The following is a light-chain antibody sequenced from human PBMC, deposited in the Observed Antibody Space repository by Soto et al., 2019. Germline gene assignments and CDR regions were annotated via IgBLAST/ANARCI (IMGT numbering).Light chain of an antibody. CDR1: QSVSSN. V-gene: IGKV3-15*01. Sequence: EIVMTQSPATLSVSPGERATLSCRASQSVSSNFAWYQQKPGQAPRLLIYGASTRATGIPAKVNSSGSWTDFTLTLSSLQSEDFAVYYCQQSNNWPPWTFGQGTKVEI. CDR3: QQSNNWPPWT. J-gene: IGKJ1*01. CDR2: GAS.